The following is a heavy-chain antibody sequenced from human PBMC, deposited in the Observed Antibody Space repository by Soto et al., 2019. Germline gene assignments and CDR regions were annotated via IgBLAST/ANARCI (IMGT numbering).Heavy chain of an antibody. V-gene: IGHV3-33*01. CDR3: ARGDSSGWYHYWYFDL. CDR2: IWYDGSNK. J-gene: IGHJ2*01. D-gene: IGHD6-19*01. CDR1: GFTFSSYG. Sequence: QVQLVESGGGVVQPGRSLRLSCAASGFTFSSYGMPWVRQAPGKGLEWVAVIWYDGSNKYYADSVKGRFTISRDNSKNTLYLQMNSLRAEDTAVYYCARGDSSGWYHYWYFDLWGRGTLVTVSS.